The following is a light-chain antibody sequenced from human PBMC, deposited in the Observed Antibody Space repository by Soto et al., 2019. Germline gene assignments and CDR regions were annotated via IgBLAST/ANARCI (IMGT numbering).Light chain of an antibody. J-gene: IGKJ3*01. CDR1: QRVGIN. CDR3: QQRSNWPPS. Sequence: EIVVTQSPVTLSVSPGERATLSCRASQRVGINLAWYHQKPGQAPRLLIYDASNRATGIPARFSGSGSATDFTLTTSSLEPEDFAVYYPQQRSNWPPSFGPGTKGDIK. V-gene: IGKV3-11*01. CDR2: DAS.